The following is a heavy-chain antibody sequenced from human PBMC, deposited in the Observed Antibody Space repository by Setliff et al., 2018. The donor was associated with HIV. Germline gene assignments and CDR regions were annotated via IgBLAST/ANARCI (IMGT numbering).Heavy chain of an antibody. CDR2: IGANSIHV. CDR1: GFNLSPYT. CDR3: ARDDPAGGIDY. V-gene: IGHV3-21*06. Sequence: PGGSLRLSCAASGFNLSPYTLTWVRQVPGKGLEWVSSIGANSIHVYYADSLKGRFTISRDNAKNSLYLQMNSLRADDTAIYYCARDDPAGGIDYWGQGTLVTVSS. D-gene: IGHD1-26*01. J-gene: IGHJ4*02.